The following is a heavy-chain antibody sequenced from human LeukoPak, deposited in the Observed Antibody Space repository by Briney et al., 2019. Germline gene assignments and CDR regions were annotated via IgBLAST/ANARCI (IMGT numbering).Heavy chain of an antibody. CDR3: ARLRDCGGDCMPHFDY. Sequence: TSSETLSLTCTVSGGSISSGGYYWSWIRQHPGKGLEWIGYIYYSGSTYYNPSLKSRVTISVDTSKNQFSLKLSSVAAADTAVYYCARLRDCGGDCMPHFDYWGQGTLVTVSS. D-gene: IGHD2-21*02. J-gene: IGHJ4*02. CDR1: GGSISSGGYY. V-gene: IGHV4-31*03. CDR2: IYYSGST.